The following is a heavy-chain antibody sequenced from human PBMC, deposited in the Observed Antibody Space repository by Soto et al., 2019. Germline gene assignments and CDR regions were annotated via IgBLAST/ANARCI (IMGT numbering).Heavy chain of an antibody. V-gene: IGHV1-24*01. Sequence: QVQLVQSGAEVKKPGASVKVSCKVSGYTLSELSLHWVRQAPGKGIEWMGGFDPEDGETVYAQKVQGRVTMTEDISTDTAYMDLSSLRSEDTAVYYCATLGSGWLPDSWGQGTLVTVSS. CDR1: GYTLSELS. CDR3: ATLGSGWLPDS. CDR2: FDPEDGET. J-gene: IGHJ4*02. D-gene: IGHD6-19*01.